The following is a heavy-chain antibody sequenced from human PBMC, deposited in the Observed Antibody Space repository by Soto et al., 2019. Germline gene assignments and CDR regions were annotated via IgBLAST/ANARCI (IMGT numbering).Heavy chain of an antibody. CDR2: IYYSGST. J-gene: IGHJ4*02. CDR1: GGSISISDHC. Sequence: PSETLSLTCTVSGGSISISDHCWNWIRQHPGKGLEWIGYIYYSGSTYYNPSLESRITISVDTSKNQFSLKLSSVSAADTAVYYCARGKMATSQGWKLYFDYWGRGTLVTVSS. V-gene: IGHV4-31*03. CDR3: ARGKMATSQGWKLYFDY. D-gene: IGHD5-12*01.